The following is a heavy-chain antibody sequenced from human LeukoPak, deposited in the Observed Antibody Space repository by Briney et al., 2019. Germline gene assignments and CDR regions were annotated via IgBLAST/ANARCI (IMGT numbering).Heavy chain of an antibody. CDR3: ARAYSSSSGRDAFDS. V-gene: IGHV3-48*02. J-gene: IGHJ3*02. D-gene: IGHD6-6*01. CDR2: ISSSSSTI. Sequence: PGGSLRLSCVASGFTFSSYGMNWVRQAPGKGLEWVSYISSSSSTIYYADSVKGRFTISRDSAKTSLFLQMNSLRDEDTAVYYCARAYSSSSGRDAFDSWGLGTLVTVSS. CDR1: GFTFSSYG.